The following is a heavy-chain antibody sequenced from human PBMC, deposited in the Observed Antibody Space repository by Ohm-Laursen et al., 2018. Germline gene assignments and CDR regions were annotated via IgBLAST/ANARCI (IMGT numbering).Heavy chain of an antibody. J-gene: IGHJ4*02. D-gene: IGHD1-7*01. V-gene: IGHV1-46*01. Sequence: ASVKVSCKVSGYTFSSYYVHWVRQAPGQGLEWMGIINASGGGARYAQKFQGRATLTRDTSTSTVDMELSSLRSEDTAVYFCARGSEELSLLDYWGQGALVTVSS. CDR2: INASGGGA. CDR3: ARGSEELSLLDY. CDR1: GYTFSSYY.